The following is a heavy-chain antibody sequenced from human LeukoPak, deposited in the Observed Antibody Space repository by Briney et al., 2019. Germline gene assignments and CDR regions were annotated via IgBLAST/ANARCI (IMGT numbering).Heavy chain of an antibody. CDR1: GGSISNYY. J-gene: IGHJ5*02. V-gene: IGHV4-59*08. D-gene: IGHD5-12*01. Sequence: SETLSLTCTVSGGSISNYYWSWIRQPPGKGLEWIGHIYSTGSTTYSPSLKSRVIMSADTSKNQFSLKVTSVTAADTAVYYCARHSHCPSGCPDWFDPWGQGTLVTVSS. CDR3: ARHSHCPSGCPDWFDP. CDR2: IYSTGST.